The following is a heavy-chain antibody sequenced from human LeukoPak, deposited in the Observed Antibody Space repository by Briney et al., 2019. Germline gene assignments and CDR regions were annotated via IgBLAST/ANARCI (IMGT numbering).Heavy chain of an antibody. CDR3: ARLYLRYFDWSPFDY. CDR2: IKQDGSEK. J-gene: IGHJ4*02. D-gene: IGHD3-9*01. CDR1: GFTFSSYW. Sequence: GGSLRLSCAASGFTFSSYWMSWVRQAPGKGLEWVANIKQDGSEKYYVDSVKGRFTISRDNAKNSLYLQRNSLRAEDTAVYYCARLYLRYFDWSPFDYWGQGTLVTVSS. V-gene: IGHV3-7*01.